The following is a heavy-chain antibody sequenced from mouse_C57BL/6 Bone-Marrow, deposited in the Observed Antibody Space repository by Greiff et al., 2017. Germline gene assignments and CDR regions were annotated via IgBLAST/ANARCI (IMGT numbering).Heavy chain of an antibody. CDR1: GYTFTSYW. CDR3: ARDYYGSSMFAY. CDR2: IDPSDSYT. V-gene: IGHV1-50*01. J-gene: IGHJ3*01. D-gene: IGHD1-1*01. Sequence: QVQLQQPGAELVKPGASVKLSCKASGYTFTSYWMQWVKQRPGQGLEWIGEIDPSDSYTNSNQKFKGKATLTVDTSSSTAYMQLSSLTSEDSAVYYCARDYYGSSMFAYWGQGTLVTVSA.